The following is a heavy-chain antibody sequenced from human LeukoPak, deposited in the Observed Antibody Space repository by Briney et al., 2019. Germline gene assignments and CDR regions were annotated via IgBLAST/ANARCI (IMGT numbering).Heavy chain of an antibody. J-gene: IGHJ5*02. CDR2: IHTSGDT. V-gene: IGHV3-53*01. Sequence: GGSLRLSCAASGLTVNNNYMNWVRQAPGKGLEWVSAIHTSGDTCYADSVKGRFTISRDTSKNTLYLQINSLRVEDTAVYYCIVFGDSNHWGQGTLVTVSS. CDR3: IVFGDSNH. CDR1: GLTVNNNY. D-gene: IGHD4-17*01.